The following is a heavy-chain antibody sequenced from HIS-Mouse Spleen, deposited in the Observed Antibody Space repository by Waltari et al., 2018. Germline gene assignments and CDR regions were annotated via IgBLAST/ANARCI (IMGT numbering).Heavy chain of an antibody. CDR1: GFTFSSYW. V-gene: IGHV3-74*01. Sequence: EVQLVESGGGLVQPGGSLRLSCAASGFTFSSYWMHWVRQAPGKGLVLVSRMNSDGSSTSYADSVKGRFTISRDNAKNTLYLQMNSLRAEDTAVYYCARAGYSSSWYRGAFDIWGQGTMVTVSS. CDR3: ARAGYSSSWYRGAFDI. J-gene: IGHJ3*02. D-gene: IGHD6-13*01. CDR2: MNSDGSST.